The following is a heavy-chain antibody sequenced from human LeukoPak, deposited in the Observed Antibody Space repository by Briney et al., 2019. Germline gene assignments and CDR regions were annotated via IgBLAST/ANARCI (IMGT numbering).Heavy chain of an antibody. CDR2: MNPSSGDT. V-gene: IGHV1-8*03. J-gene: IGHJ4*02. D-gene: IGHD5-18*01. CDR3: ATPTMRGPSYGYVRLLN. Sequence: ASVRVSCRASGYTFTSFDINWVRQATGQGPEWMGWMNPSSGDTGYAQKFQGRVTFTRDTSTNTAYMELSSLTSEDTAVYYCATPTMRGPSYGYVRLLNWGQGSLVTVSS. CDR1: GYTFTSFD.